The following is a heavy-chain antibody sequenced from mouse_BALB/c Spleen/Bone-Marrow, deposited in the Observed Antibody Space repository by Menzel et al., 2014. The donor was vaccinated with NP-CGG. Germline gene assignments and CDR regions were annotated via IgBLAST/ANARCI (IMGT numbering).Heavy chain of an antibody. CDR2: IRSKSNNYAT. D-gene: IGHD1-1*01. J-gene: IGHJ3*01. V-gene: IGHV10-1*02. CDR3: VRSYYYGSRGFAY. CDR1: GFTFNTYA. Sequence: EVKLVESGGGLVQPKGSLKLSCAASGFTFNTYAMNWVRQAPGKGLEWVARIRSKSNNYATYCADSVKDRFTISRDDSQSMLYLQMNNLKTEDTAMYYCVRSYYYGSRGFAYWGQGTLVTVSA.